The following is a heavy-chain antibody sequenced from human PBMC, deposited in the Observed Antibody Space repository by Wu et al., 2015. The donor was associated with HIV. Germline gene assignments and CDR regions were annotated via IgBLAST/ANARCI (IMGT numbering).Heavy chain of an antibody. J-gene: IGHJ6*02. V-gene: IGHV1-69*18. CDR3: ARNTDSVATSLYSLGV. CDR1: GGTFSSRA. CDR2: IIPLFGTT. Sequence: QVQLVQSGAEVKKPGASVKVSCKASGGTFSSRAISWVRQAPGQGLEWMGRIIPLFGTTKHAQRFQGRLRITTDEAKSIAYMELRSLKSEDTAVYYCARNTDSVATSLYSLGVWGQGTTVTVSS. D-gene: IGHD5-12*01.